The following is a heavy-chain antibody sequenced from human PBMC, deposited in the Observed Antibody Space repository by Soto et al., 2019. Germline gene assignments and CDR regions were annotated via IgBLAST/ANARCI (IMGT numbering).Heavy chain of an antibody. J-gene: IGHJ6*02. CDR2: VSSDGTRT. Sequence: QVHLVESGGGLVQPGRSLRLSCAGSGFTFSTYSVHWVRQAPGKGLEWVAVVSSDGTRTYYADSVKGRFTISRDNSMDTMFMQMNSLRFEDTAVYYCARDVWHCGSNSCYFYGMDVWGQGTTVTVSS. D-gene: IGHD2-2*01. V-gene: IGHV3-30-3*01. CDR1: GFTFSTYS. CDR3: ARDVWHCGSNSCYFYGMDV.